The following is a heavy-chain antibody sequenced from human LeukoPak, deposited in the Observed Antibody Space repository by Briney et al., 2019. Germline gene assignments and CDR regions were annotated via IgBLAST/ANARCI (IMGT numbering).Heavy chain of an antibody. J-gene: IGHJ4*02. Sequence: GASVKVSFKASGYTFTGYYMHWVRQAPGRGLEWMGCINPYGGRTNYAQKFQGRVTMTSDTSINTAYMDLSRLRSDDTAVYYCARGDYDILTGWPYWGQGTLVSVCS. V-gene: IGHV1-2*02. CDR3: ARGDYDILTGWPY. CDR2: INPYGGRT. D-gene: IGHD3-9*01. CDR1: GYTFTGYY.